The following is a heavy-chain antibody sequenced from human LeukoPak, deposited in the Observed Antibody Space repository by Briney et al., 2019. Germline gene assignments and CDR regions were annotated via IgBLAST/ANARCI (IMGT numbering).Heavy chain of an antibody. CDR2: INQDGSGK. CDR3: ASDVGGYCSGGSCMDV. Sequence: PGGSLRLSCAASGFTFSSYWMSWVRQAPGKGLEWVANINQDGSGKYYVDSVKGRFTISRDNAKNALYLQMNSLRAEDTAVYYCASDVGGYCSGGSCMDVWGKGTTVTVSS. J-gene: IGHJ6*03. CDR1: GFTFSSYW. D-gene: IGHD2-15*01. V-gene: IGHV3-7*01.